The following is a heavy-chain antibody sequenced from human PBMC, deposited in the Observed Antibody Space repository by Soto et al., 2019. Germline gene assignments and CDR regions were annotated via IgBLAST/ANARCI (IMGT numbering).Heavy chain of an antibody. V-gene: IGHV4-59*01. D-gene: IGHD1-1*01. CDR3: AKWNEMKRSFDD. CDR1: AGSITNYY. Sequence: QVQLQESGPGLVKPSETLSLTCTVSAGSITNYYWNWIRQPPEKGLEWIGFIHHTGNSMSHPSLRSRLTMSVDATEGQISLNLRAVTAADTAVYYCAKWNEMKRSFDDWGQGILVTVSS. J-gene: IGHJ4*02. CDR2: IHHTGNS.